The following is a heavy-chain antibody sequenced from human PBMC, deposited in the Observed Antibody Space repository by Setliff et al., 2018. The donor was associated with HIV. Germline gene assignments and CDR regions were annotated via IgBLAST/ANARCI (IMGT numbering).Heavy chain of an antibody. V-gene: IGHV3-53*01. CDR2: IYKAGKT. Sequence: GGSLRLSCEASGFRVTDTYMAWVRQAPGKGLEWVTLIYKAGKTYYADFVKGRFTIARDDTKNTVSLQMTNLEPGDTAMYYCAKGGYGGAYYVAGYWGQGTMVTVSS. CDR3: AKGGYGGAYYVAGY. J-gene: IGHJ4*02. CDR1: GFRVTDTY. D-gene: IGHD5-18*01.